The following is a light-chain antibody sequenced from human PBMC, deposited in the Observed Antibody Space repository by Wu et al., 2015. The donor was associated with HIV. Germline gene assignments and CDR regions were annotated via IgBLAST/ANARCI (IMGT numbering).Light chain of an antibody. V-gene: IGKV3-20*01. CDR1: QSVSSSY. CDR2: GAS. Sequence: EIVLTQSPGTLSLSPGERATLSCRASQSVSSSYLAWYQQKPGQAPRLLIYGASKGATGIPDRFSGSGSGTDFTLTINRLEPEDFAVYYCQQYGGSPWTFGQGTKVEIK. J-gene: IGKJ1*01. CDR3: QQYGGSPWT.